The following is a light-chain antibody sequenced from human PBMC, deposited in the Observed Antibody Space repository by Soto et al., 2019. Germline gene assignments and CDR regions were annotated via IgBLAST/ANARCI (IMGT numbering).Light chain of an antibody. J-gene: IGKJ1*01. CDR3: QQRYRTPRT. CDR2: AAS. V-gene: IGKV1-39*01. Sequence: DIQMTQSPSSLSASVGDRVTITCRASQSISSYLNWYQQKPGKAPKLLIYAASSLQSGGPSRFSGSGSGTDFTLTISSLQPEDFATYYCQQRYRTPRTFGQGTKGEIK. CDR1: QSISSY.